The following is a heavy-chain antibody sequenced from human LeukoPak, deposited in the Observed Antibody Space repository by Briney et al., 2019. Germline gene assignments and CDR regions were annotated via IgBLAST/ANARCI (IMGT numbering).Heavy chain of an antibody. Sequence: GGSLRPSCAASGFTFSSYSMNWVRQAPGRGLEWVSSISSSSSYIYYADSVKGRFTISRDNAKNSLYLQMNSLRAEDTAVYYCARDAPAYGATDYWGQGTLVTVSS. D-gene: IGHD4/OR15-4a*01. V-gene: IGHV3-21*01. CDR1: GFTFSSYS. CDR2: ISSSSSYI. J-gene: IGHJ4*02. CDR3: ARDAPAYGATDY.